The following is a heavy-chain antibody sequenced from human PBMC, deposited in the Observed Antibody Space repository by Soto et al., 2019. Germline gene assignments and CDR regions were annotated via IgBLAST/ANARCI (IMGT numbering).Heavy chain of an antibody. CDR3: ANSWTTLTTGFDF. V-gene: IGHV3-30*18. CDR1: GFTFSNYA. Sequence: GSLRLSCVASGFTFSNYAMHWVRQAPGKGLGWVAVISSDGSEKYYLDSVRDRFTISRDNSKNTLYLQMNNLRPEDTAMYYCANSWTTLTTGFDFWGQGDLVTVSS. J-gene: IGHJ4*02. CDR2: ISSDGSEK. D-gene: IGHD4-17*01.